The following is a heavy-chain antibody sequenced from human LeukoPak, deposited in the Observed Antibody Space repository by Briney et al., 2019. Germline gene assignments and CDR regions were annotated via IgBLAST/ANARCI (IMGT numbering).Heavy chain of an antibody. CDR1: GYTFTNYD. CDR2: MNPNSGDT. D-gene: IGHD3-22*01. V-gene: IGHV1-8*01. Sequence: ASVKVSCKASGYTFTNYDINWVRQATGQGLEWMGWMNPNSGDTGYAQKFQGRVTMTTDTSTSTAYMELRSLRSDDTAVYYCARDGDYYDSSGYSLDYWGQGTLVTVSS. CDR3: ARDGDYYDSSGYSLDY. J-gene: IGHJ4*02.